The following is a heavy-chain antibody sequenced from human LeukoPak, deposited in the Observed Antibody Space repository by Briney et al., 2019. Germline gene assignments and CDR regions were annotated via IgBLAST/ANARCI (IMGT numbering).Heavy chain of an antibody. CDR3: AKDQVTRDYAYFDY. D-gene: IGHD4-17*01. J-gene: IGHJ4*02. Sequence: EGSLRLSCAASGFTLSSYAMSWVRQAPGKGLEWVSAISGSGGSTYYADSVKGRFTISRDNSKNTLYLQMNSLRAEDTAVYYCAKDQVTRDYAYFDYWGQGTLVTVSS. CDR2: ISGSGGST. V-gene: IGHV3-23*01. CDR1: GFTLSSYA.